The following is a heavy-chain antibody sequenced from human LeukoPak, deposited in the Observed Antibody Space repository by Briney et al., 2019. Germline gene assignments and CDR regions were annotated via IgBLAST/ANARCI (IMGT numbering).Heavy chain of an antibody. CDR3: ASIYDSSGLGAFDI. Sequence: ASVKVSCKASGYTFTGYYMHWVRQAPGQGLEWMGWINPNSGGTNYAQKFQGRVTMTRDASTAYMELSRLRSDDTAVYYCASIYDSSGLGAFDIWGQGTMVTVSS. CDR1: GYTFTGYY. D-gene: IGHD3-22*01. CDR2: INPNSGGT. J-gene: IGHJ3*02. V-gene: IGHV1-2*02.